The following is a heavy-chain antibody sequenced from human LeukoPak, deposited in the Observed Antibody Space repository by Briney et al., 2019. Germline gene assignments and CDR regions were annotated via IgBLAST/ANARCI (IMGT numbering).Heavy chain of an antibody. CDR3: AADIAAAVPFDY. Sequence: SQTLSLTCTVSGGSISSGGYYWSRIRQHPGKGLEWIGYIYYSGSTYYNPSLKSRVTISVDTSKNQFSLKLSSVTAADTAVYYCAADIAAAVPFDYWGQGTLVTVSS. CDR1: GGSISSGGYY. V-gene: IGHV4-31*03. CDR2: IYYSGST. D-gene: IGHD6-13*01. J-gene: IGHJ4*02.